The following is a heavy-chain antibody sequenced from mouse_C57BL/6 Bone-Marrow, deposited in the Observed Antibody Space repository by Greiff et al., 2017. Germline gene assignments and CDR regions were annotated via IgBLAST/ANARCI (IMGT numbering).Heavy chain of an antibody. CDR2: IDPENGDT. CDR1: GFNIKDDY. V-gene: IGHV14-4*01. CDR3: TTWAPFAY. J-gene: IGHJ3*01. Sequence: VQLQRSGAELVRPGASVKLSCTASGFNIKDDYMHWVKQRPEQGLEWIGWIDPENGDTEYASKFQGKATITADTSSNTAYLQLSSLTSEDTAVYYCTTWAPFAYWGQGTLVTVSA.